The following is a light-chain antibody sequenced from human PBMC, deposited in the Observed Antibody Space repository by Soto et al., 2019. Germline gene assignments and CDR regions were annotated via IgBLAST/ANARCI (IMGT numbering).Light chain of an antibody. CDR1: RSVDKW. V-gene: IGKV1-5*02. J-gene: IGKJ1*01. Sequence: DIQMTQSPSTLSASLGDRVTIICRASRSVDKWLAWYQQKSGKAPKLLIYEASHLQSGVPSRFGGSGSGTEFTLTSNNLQPEDVATYYCQQYYSFWTFGQGTTVEV. CDR3: QQYYSFWT. CDR2: EAS.